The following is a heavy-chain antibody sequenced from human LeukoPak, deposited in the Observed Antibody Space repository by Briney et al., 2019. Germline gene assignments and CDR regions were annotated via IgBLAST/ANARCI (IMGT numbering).Heavy chain of an antibody. J-gene: IGHJ4*02. V-gene: IGHV3-9*01. CDR3: AKSRSSSSSCYNY. CDR1: GFTFDDYA. Sequence: GRSLRLSCAASGFTFDDYAMHWVRQAPGKGLEWVSGISWNSGSIGYADSVKGRFTISRDNSKNTLFLQMNSLRAEDTAVYYCAKSRSSSSSCYNYWGQGTLVTVSS. CDR2: ISWNSGSI. D-gene: IGHD2-2*02.